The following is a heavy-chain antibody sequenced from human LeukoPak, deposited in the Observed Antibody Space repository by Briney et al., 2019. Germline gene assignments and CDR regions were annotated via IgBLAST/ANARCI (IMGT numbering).Heavy chain of an antibody. Sequence: PGGSLRLSCVASGFTFSDYGMHWVRQAPGKGLEGGAILWYDGSNKYYADSVKGRFTISRDNSKNTLYLQMDSLRAEDTAVYYCARGSIAVVVAATPYDCWGQGTLVTVSS. D-gene: IGHD2-15*01. CDR3: ARGSIAVVVAATPYDC. V-gene: IGHV3-33*01. CDR2: LWYDGSNK. J-gene: IGHJ4*02. CDR1: GFTFSDYG.